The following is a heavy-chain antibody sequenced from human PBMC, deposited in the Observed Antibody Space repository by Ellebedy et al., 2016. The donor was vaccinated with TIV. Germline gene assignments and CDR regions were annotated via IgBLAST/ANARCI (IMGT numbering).Heavy chain of an antibody. Sequence: GESLKISCTASGFTFGDYAMSWVRQAPGKGLEWVGFIRSKAYGGTTEYAASVKGRFTISRDDSKSIAYLQMNSLKTEDTAVYYCTRPMVRGVIRYYYGMDVWGQGTTVTVSS. CDR3: TRPMVRGVIRYYYGMDV. D-gene: IGHD3-10*01. J-gene: IGHJ6*02. CDR2: IRSKAYGGTT. V-gene: IGHV3-49*04. CDR1: GFTFGDYA.